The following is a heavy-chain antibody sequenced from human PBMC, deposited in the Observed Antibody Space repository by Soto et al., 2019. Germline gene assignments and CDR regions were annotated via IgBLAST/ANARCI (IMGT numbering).Heavy chain of an antibody. Sequence: GASVKVSCKASGYTFTSYGISWVRQAPGQGLEWMGWISAYNGNTNYAQKLQGRVTMTTDTSTSTACMELRSLRSDDTAVYYCARDSYYYDSSGYYQIYYYGMDVWGQGTTVTVSS. CDR3: ARDSYYYDSSGYYQIYYYGMDV. D-gene: IGHD3-22*01. CDR2: ISAYNGNT. CDR1: GYTFTSYG. J-gene: IGHJ6*02. V-gene: IGHV1-18*04.